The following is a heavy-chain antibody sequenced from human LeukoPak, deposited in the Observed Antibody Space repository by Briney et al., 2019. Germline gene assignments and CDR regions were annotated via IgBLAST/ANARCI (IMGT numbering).Heavy chain of an antibody. Sequence: KPSETLSLTCTVSGGSISSYYWSWIRQPAGKGLEWIGRIYTSGSTNYNPSLKSRVTMSVDTSKNQFSLKLSSVTAAEPAVYYCARVRSAARPDGDYFDYWGQGTLVTVSS. J-gene: IGHJ4*02. CDR2: IYTSGST. V-gene: IGHV4-4*07. D-gene: IGHD6-6*01. CDR3: ARVRSAARPDGDYFDY. CDR1: GGSISSYY.